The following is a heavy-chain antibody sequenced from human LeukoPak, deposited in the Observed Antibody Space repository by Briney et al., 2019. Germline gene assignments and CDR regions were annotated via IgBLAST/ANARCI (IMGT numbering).Heavy chain of an antibody. CDR3: ARGRTPSIILRADI. CDR2: IYYSGSS. Sequence: SETLSLTCTVSGCSISNYFWSWIRQPPGKGLESIGYIYYSGSSNYNPSLKSRVTISVDTSKNQFSLKLSSVTAADTAVYYCARGRTPSIILRADIWGQGTMVTVSS. D-gene: IGHD3-3*01. CDR1: GCSISNYF. J-gene: IGHJ3*02. V-gene: IGHV4-59*12.